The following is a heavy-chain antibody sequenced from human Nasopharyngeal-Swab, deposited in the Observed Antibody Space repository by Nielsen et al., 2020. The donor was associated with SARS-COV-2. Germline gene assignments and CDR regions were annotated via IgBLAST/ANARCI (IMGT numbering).Heavy chain of an antibody. CDR3: ARDRITMVRGVINDAFDI. Sequence: GESLKISCAASGFTFSNAWMSWVRQAPGKGLEWVGRMKSESDGGTTDYAAPVKGRFTISRDNSKNTLYLQMNSLRAEDTAVYYCARDRITMVRGVINDAFDIWGQGTMVTVSS. CDR1: GFTFSNAW. V-gene: IGHV3-15*01. J-gene: IGHJ3*02. D-gene: IGHD3-10*01. CDR2: MKSESDGGTT.